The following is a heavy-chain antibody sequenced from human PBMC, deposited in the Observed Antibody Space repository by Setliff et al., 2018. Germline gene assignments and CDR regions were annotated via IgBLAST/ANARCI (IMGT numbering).Heavy chain of an antibody. V-gene: IGHV4-4*02. CDR3: ARQTRWLQLEWFEP. Sequence: PSETLSLTCAVSGGSISSSHWWSWVRQPPGKGLEWIGEIYHSGTTQYNPSLKSRVTISVDKSKNQFSLKLSSVTAADTSVYYCARQTRWLQLEWFEPWGQGTLVTVSS. J-gene: IGHJ5*02. CDR2: IYHSGTT. CDR1: GGSISSSHW. D-gene: IGHD5-12*01.